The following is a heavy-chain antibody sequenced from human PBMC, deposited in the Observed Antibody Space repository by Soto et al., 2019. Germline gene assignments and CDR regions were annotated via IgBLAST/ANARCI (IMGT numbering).Heavy chain of an antibody. D-gene: IGHD1-26*01. J-gene: IGHJ4*02. CDR2: MGGSGNT. V-gene: IGHV4-34*01. CDR3: VGARGRLVGFDY. Sequence: QVQLQQWGAGLLKPSETLSLTCAVSSESLSGYYWCWVRQSPGQGLEWMGEMGGSGNTNYSPSLRSGVAMPVDTSKNHFSLNLTSVSAADTAAYYCVGARGRLVGFDYWGQGTLVTVSS. CDR1: SESLSGYY.